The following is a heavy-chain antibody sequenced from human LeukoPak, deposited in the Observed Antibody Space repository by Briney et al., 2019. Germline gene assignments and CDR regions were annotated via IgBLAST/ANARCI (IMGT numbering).Heavy chain of an antibody. V-gene: IGHV5-51*01. J-gene: IGHJ4*02. CDR2: IYPGDSDT. Sequence: GESLKISCKGAGYSFTSYWIGWVRQMPGKGLEWMGIIYPGDSDTRYSPSFQGQVTLSTDKSINTAYLQRSSLKASDTAMYYCARGGYYGSGSYYSFDYWGQGTLVTVSS. CDR1: GYSFTSYW. D-gene: IGHD3-10*01. CDR3: ARGGYYGSGSYYSFDY.